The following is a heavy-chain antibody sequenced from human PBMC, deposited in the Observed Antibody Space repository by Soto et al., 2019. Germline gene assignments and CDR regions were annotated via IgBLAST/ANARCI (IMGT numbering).Heavy chain of an antibody. Sequence: SQTLSLTCAISGDIISSNSAAWNWIRHSPSGGLGWLGRTYYRSKWCNDYAVSVKSRITINPDTSKNQFSLQLNSVTPEDTAVYYCARDKRVLRYFDWLFSGMDVWGQGTTVTVSS. D-gene: IGHD3-9*01. J-gene: IGHJ6*02. CDR1: GDIISSNSAA. CDR2: TYYRSKWCN. CDR3: ARDKRVLRYFDWLFSGMDV. V-gene: IGHV6-1*01.